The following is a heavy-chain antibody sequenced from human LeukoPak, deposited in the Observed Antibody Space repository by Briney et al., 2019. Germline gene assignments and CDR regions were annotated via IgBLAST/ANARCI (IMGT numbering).Heavy chain of an antibody. V-gene: IGHV1-46*01. J-gene: IGHJ4*02. D-gene: IGHD6-19*01. CDR3: ARVGDSSGWSPYYFDY. Sequence: ASVKVSCKASGYTFTSYYMHWVRQAPGQGLEWMGIINPSGGSTSYAQKFQGRVTMTRDTSTSTVYMELSSLRSEDTAVCYCARVGDSSGWSPYYFDYWGQGTLVTVSS. CDR1: GYTFTSYY. CDR2: INPSGGST.